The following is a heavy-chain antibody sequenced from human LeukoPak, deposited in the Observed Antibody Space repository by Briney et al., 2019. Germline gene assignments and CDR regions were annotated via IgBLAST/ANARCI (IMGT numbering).Heavy chain of an antibody. CDR2: IYYSGST. V-gene: IGHV4-39*01. CDR1: GGSISSSSYY. Sequence: SETLSLTCTVSGGSISSSSYYWGWIRQPPGKGLEWIGSIYYSGSTYYNPSLKSRVTISVDTSKNQFSLKLSSVTAADTAVYYCARPQGTMVRGVISWFDPWGQGTLVTASS. CDR3: ARPQGTMVRGVISWFDP. J-gene: IGHJ5*02. D-gene: IGHD3-10*01.